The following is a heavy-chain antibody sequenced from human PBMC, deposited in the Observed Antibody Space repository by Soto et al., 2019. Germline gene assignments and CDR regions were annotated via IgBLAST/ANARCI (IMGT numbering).Heavy chain of an antibody. CDR2: IYYSGST. Sequence: QLQLQESGPGLVKPSETLSLTCTVSGGSISSSSYYWGWIRQPPGKGLEWIGSIYYSGSTYYNPSLKSRVTISVDTSKNQFSLQLSPVTAADTAVYYCARQQQLVNYWGQGTLVTVSS. CDR1: GGSISSSSYY. D-gene: IGHD6-13*01. CDR3: ARQQQLVNY. J-gene: IGHJ4*02. V-gene: IGHV4-39*01.